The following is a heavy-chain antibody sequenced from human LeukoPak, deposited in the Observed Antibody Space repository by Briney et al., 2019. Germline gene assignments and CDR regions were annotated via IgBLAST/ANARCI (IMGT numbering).Heavy chain of an antibody. J-gene: IGHJ4*02. V-gene: IGHV4-38-2*02. Sequence: SETLSLTCTVSGYSISSGYYWGWIRQPPGKGLEWIGSIYHSGSTYYNPSLKSRVTISVDRSKNQFSLTLNSVTAADTAIYYCAGGGLIHYREPFFRGLKLAYWGQGTLVTVSS. CDR1: GYSISSGYY. CDR2: IYHSGST. CDR3: AGGGLIHYREPFFRGLKLAY. D-gene: IGHD3-10*01.